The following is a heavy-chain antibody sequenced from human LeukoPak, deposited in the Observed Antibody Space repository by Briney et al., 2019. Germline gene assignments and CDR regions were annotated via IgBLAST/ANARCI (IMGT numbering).Heavy chain of an antibody. CDR3: AMPYGSGDLSAFDY. J-gene: IGHJ4*02. Sequence: KPSETLSLTCAVYGGSFSGYYWSWIRQPPGKGLEWIGEINHSGSTNYNPSLKSRVTISVDTSKNQFSLKLSSVTAADTAVYYCAMPYGSGDLSAFDYWGQGTLVTVSS. CDR1: GGSFSGYY. V-gene: IGHV4-34*01. D-gene: IGHD3-10*01. CDR2: INHSGST.